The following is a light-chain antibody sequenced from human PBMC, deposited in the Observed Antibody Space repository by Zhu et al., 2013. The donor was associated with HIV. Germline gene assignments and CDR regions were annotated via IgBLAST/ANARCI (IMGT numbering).Light chain of an antibody. CDR2: AAS. V-gene: IGKV1-39*01. CDR1: QSISTL. Sequence: DIQMTQSPSSLSASVGDRVTTTCRASQSISTLLNWYQQKPGKAPKVLIYAASSLQSGVPPRFSGSGSGTNFSLTISSLQPEDFATYYCQQSYSTLALSFGGGTKVEIK. J-gene: IGKJ4*01. CDR3: QQSYSTLALS.